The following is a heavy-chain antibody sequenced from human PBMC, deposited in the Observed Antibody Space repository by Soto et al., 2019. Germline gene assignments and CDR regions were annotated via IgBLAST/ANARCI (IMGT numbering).Heavy chain of an antibody. Sequence: EVQLVESGGGLVQPGGSLRLSCAASGFTFSNYLMSWVRQAPGKGLEWVANIKQDGSEKYYVASVNGRFTISRDNAKNSLYLQMNRLRVDDTAVYYRAREKRANGYFDYWGQGTLVTVSS. CDR1: GFTFSNYL. CDR3: AREKRANGYFDY. J-gene: IGHJ4*02. V-gene: IGHV3-7*01. CDR2: IKQDGSEK. D-gene: IGHD6-25*01.